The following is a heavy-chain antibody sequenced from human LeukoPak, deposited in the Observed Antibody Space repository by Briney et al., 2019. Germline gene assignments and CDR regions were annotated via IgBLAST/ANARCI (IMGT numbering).Heavy chain of an antibody. Sequence: ASVKVSCKASGGTFSSYTISWVRQAPGQGLEWMGRIIPILGIANYAQKFQGRVTMTTDTSTSTAYMELRSLRSDDTAVYYCARDPLPYSSSWYYFDYWGQGTLVTVSS. CDR1: GGTFSSYT. CDR2: IIPILGIA. D-gene: IGHD6-13*01. J-gene: IGHJ4*02. V-gene: IGHV1-69*04. CDR3: ARDPLPYSSSWYYFDY.